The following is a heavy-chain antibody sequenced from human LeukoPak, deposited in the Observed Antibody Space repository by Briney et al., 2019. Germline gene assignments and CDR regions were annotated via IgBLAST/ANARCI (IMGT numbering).Heavy chain of an antibody. Sequence: PSETLSLTCTVSGGSISSGGYCWSWIRQHPGKGLEWIGYIYYSGSTYYNPSLKSRVTISVDTSKNQFSLKLSSVTAADTAVYYCARVAMTTVTNYYYYYGMDVWSQGTTVTVSS. V-gene: IGHV4-31*03. D-gene: IGHD4-17*01. J-gene: IGHJ6*02. CDR2: IYYSGST. CDR3: ARVAMTTVTNYYYYYGMDV. CDR1: GGSISSGGYC.